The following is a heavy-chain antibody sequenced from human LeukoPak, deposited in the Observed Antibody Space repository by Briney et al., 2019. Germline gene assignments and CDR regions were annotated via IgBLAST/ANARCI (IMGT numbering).Heavy chain of an antibody. D-gene: IGHD2-21*02. CDR2: INPSGGST. CDR1: GYTFTSYY. Sequence: ASVKVSCKASGYTFTSYYMHWVRQAPGQGLEWMGIINPSGGSTSYAQKFQGRVTMTRDTSTSTVYMELSSLRSEDTAVYYCATQSLSCGGDCYPYYYYGMDVWGQGTTVTVSS. CDR3: ATQSLSCGGDCYPYYYYGMDV. V-gene: IGHV1-46*01. J-gene: IGHJ6*02.